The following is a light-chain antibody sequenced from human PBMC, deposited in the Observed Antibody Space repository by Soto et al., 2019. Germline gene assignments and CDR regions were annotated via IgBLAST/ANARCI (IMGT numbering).Light chain of an antibody. CDR2: DNN. CDR1: SSNIGSNY. CDR3: QSYDSSLSVVV. J-gene: IGLJ2*01. Sequence: QSVLTQPPSASGTPGQRVTISCSGSSSNIGSNYVYWYQQLPGTAPKLLIYDNNNRPSGVPDRFSGSKSGTSASLAITGLQAEVEADYYCQSYDSSLSVVVFGVGTKLTVL. V-gene: IGLV1-47*02.